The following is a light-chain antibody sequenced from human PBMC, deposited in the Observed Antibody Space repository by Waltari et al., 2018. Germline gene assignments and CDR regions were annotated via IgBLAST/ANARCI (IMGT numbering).Light chain of an antibody. CDR1: QSISNY. J-gene: IGKJ1*01. CDR2: AAS. Sequence: DIQMTQSPSSLSASVGDRITISCRASQSISNYLNWYQQTPGKAPKLLIYAASSLQSVVPSRFSGSGSGTHFTLTISSLQPEDFATYYCQQSYSSLTWTFGQGTKVEIK. CDR3: QQSYSSLTWT. V-gene: IGKV1-39*01.